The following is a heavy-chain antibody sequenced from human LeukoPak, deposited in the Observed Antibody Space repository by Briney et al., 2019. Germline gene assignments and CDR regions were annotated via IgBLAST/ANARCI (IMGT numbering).Heavy chain of an antibody. CDR3: ARDAQNYGMDV. CDR2: ISYDGSNK. V-gene: IGHV3-30*03. Sequence: GRSPRLSCAASGFTFSSYGMHWVRQAPGKGLEWVAVISYDGSNKYYADSVKGRFTISRHNAKNSLYLQMNSQRAEDTAVYYCARDAQNYGMDVWGQGTTVTVSS. J-gene: IGHJ6*02. CDR1: GFTFSSYG.